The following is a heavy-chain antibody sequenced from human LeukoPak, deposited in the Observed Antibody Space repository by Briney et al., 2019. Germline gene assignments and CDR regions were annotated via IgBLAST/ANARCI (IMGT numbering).Heavy chain of an antibody. J-gene: IGHJ4*02. Sequence: ASVKVSCTASGYSFTHYYIHWVRQAPGQGLEWLGLVNPNNDDTHYAQTLQGRVTMSRDTSISTAYIELSRLRSDDTAVYYCARGRRILVGDTNAGDFFDYWGQGTLVTVSS. CDR3: ARGRRILVGDTNAGDFFDY. D-gene: IGHD1-26*01. V-gene: IGHV1-2*02. CDR1: GYSFTHYY. CDR2: VNPNNDDT.